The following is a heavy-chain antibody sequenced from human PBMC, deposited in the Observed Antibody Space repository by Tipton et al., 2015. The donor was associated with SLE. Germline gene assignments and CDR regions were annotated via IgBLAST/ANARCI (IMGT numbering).Heavy chain of an antibody. V-gene: IGHV5-10-1*01. D-gene: IGHD1-26*01. CDR2: IDPSDSYT. J-gene: IGHJ6*02. Sequence: QLVQSGAEVKRPGESLRISCKGSGYSFTSYWISWVRQMPGKGLEWMGRIDPSDSYTNYSPSFQGHVTISADKSISTAYLQWSSLKASDTAMYYCARRGGADTRGVYYYYGMDVWGQGTTVTVSS. CDR1: GYSFTSYW. CDR3: ARRGGADTRGVYYYYGMDV.